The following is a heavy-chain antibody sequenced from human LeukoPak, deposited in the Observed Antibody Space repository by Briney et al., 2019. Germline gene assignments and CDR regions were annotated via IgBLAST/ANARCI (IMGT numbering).Heavy chain of an antibody. D-gene: IGHD6-19*01. J-gene: IGHJ6*03. CDR2: INGGGNTT. Sequence: GGSLRLSCAASGFAFSSFAMGWVRQSPGKGREWLSTINGGGNTTFYADSVKGRVTISRDNSKNTLYLHMDSLRPDDTAIYYCTKELHVAVAVAEYYYFYMDVWRRGTAVTVSS. V-gene: IGHV3-23*01. CDR3: TKELHVAVAVAEYYYFYMDV. CDR1: GFAFSSFA.